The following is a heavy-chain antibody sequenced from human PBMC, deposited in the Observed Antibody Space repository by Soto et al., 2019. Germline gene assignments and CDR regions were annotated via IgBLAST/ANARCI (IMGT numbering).Heavy chain of an antibody. Sequence: PSETLSLTCTVSGDSIGSYYWSWIRQPPGKGLEWIGAVYYNGDTNYNPSLKSRRITLLEASTKELFFLVINVINADEAGYYYWRVNTGYHDYWGQGSPGTVFS. J-gene: IGHJ4*02. V-gene: IGHV4-59*01. D-gene: IGHD3-9*01. CDR2: VYYNGDT. CDR1: GDSIGSYY. CDR3: WRVNTGYHDY.